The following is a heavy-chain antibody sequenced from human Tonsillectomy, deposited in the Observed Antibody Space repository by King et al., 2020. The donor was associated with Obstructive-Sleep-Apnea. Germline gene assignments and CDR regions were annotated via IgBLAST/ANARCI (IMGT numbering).Heavy chain of an antibody. CDR1: GFTFNKYV. Sequence: VQLLESGGALVQPGGALRLSCAASGFTFNKYVMTWVHQAPGKGLEWVSSIEADGDSTSPADSVKGRFTISRDNSKNTLYLQMKRVRAEDTAIYYCATSWSGYYYFDYWGQGSLVTVSS. D-gene: IGHD3-3*01. J-gene: IGHJ4*02. V-gene: IGHV3-23*01. CDR2: IEADGDST. CDR3: ATSWSGYYYFDY.